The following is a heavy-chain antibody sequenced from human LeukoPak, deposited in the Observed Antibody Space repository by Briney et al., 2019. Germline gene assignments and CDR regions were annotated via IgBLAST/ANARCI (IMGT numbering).Heavy chain of an antibody. J-gene: IGHJ4*02. CDR1: GGSFSGYY. Sequence: SETLSLTCAVYGGSFSGYYWSWIRQPPGKGLEWIGEINHSGSTNYNPSLKSRVTISVDTSKNQFSLKLSSVTAADTAVYHCARGKVGATRWGQGTLVTVSS. CDR3: ARGKVGATR. CDR2: INHSGST. D-gene: IGHD1-26*01. V-gene: IGHV4-34*01.